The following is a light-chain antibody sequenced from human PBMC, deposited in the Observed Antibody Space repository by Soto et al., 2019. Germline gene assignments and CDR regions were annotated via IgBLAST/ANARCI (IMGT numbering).Light chain of an antibody. CDR1: SSDIGGYDY. V-gene: IGLV2-14*01. J-gene: IGLJ1*01. CDR3: CSYTRTSNHYF. Sequence: QSALTQPASVSGSPGQSITISCTGTSSDIGGYDYVSWYQQRPGKAPKLMIYEVRYRPSGVSNRSSGSKSGNTASLTISGLQAEDEADYYCCSYTRTSNHYFFGSGTKVTVL. CDR2: EVR.